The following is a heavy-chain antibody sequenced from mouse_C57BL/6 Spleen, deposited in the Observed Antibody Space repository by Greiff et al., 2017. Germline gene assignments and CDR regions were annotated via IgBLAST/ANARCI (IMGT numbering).Heavy chain of an antibody. CDR2: IDPSDSYT. V-gene: IGHV1-50*01. Sequence: QVQLQQPGAELVKPGASVKLSCKASGYTFTSYWMQWVKQRPGQGLEWIGEIDPSDSYTNYNQKFKGKATLTVDTSSSTAYMQLSSLTSEDSAVYYCARGAVEASFAMDYWGQGTSVTVSS. D-gene: IGHD1-1*01. CDR3: ARGAVEASFAMDY. CDR1: GYTFTSYW. J-gene: IGHJ4*01.